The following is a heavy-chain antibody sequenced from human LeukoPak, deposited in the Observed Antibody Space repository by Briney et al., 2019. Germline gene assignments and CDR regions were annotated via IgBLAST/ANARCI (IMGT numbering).Heavy chain of an antibody. V-gene: IGHV1-46*01. D-gene: IGHD6-13*01. Sequence: ASVKVPCKASGYTFTSYYMHWVRQAPGQGLEWMGIINPSGGSTSYAQKFQGRVTITRDTSTSTVYMELSRLRSEDKAVYYCAREKGQLVPSYYFDYWGQGTLVTVS. CDR3: AREKGQLVPSYYFDY. CDR1: GYTFTSYY. J-gene: IGHJ4*02. CDR2: INPSGGST.